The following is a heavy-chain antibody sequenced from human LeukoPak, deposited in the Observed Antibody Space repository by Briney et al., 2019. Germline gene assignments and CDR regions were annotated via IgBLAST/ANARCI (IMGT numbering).Heavy chain of an antibody. J-gene: IGHJ3*02. CDR2: IYYSGST. D-gene: IGHD4-17*01. V-gene: IGHV4-61*01. Sequence: SETLSLTCTVSGGSVNSGSYYWNWIRQPPGKGLEWIGYIYYSGSTNYNPSLKSRVTISVDTSKNQFSLKLSSVTAADTAVYYCAREPNDYGDYNAFDIWGQGTMVTVSS. CDR1: GGSVNSGSYY. CDR3: AREPNDYGDYNAFDI.